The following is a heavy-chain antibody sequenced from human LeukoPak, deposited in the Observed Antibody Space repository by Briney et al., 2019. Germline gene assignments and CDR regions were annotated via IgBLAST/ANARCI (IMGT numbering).Heavy chain of an antibody. V-gene: IGHV3-23*01. CDR2: ISGSGGST. Sequence: GGSLRLSCAASGFTFSSYAMSWVRQAPGKGLEWVSAISGSGGSTYCADSVKGRFTISRDNSKNTLYLQMNSLRAEDTAVYYCAKVKARYSSSVDAFDIWGQGTMVTVSS. J-gene: IGHJ3*02. CDR3: AKVKARYSSSVDAFDI. D-gene: IGHD6-13*01. CDR1: GFTFSSYA.